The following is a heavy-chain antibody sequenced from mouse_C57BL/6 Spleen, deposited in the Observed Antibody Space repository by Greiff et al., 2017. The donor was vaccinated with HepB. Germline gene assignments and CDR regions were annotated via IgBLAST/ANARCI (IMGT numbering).Heavy chain of an antibody. CDR2: ISDGGSYT. V-gene: IGHV5-4*03. D-gene: IGHD4-1*01. CDR3: ARGGTGPYAMDY. CDR1: GFTFSSYA. Sequence: DVMLVESGGGLVKPGGSLKLSCAASGFTFSSYAMSWVRQTPEKRLEWVATISDGGSYTYYPDNVKGRFTISRDNAKNNLYLQMSHLKSEDTAMYYCARGGTGPYAMDYWGQGTSVTVSS. J-gene: IGHJ4*01.